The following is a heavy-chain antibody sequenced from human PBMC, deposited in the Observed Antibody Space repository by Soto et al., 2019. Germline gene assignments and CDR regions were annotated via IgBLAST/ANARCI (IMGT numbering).Heavy chain of an antibody. J-gene: IGHJ4*02. CDR3: TTAFEY. CDR2: IDNAGSGT. V-gene: IGHV3-74*01. Sequence: EVQLVESGGGLVQPGGSLRLSCAASGIIFTNYWMHWVRQAPGKGLVWVSRIDNAGSGTSYADSVKGRFTISRDNANNTVYLQMKNLRAEDTAVYYCTTAFEYWGQGTLVTVSS. CDR1: GIIFTNYW.